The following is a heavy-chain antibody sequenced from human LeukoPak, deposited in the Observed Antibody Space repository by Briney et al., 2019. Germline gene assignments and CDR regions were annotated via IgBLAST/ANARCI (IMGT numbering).Heavy chain of an antibody. CDR2: IIPIVGTA. CDR1: GGTFCSYA. J-gene: IGHJ6*03. V-gene: IGHV1-69*01. Sequence: SVKVSCKASGGTFCSYAISWVRQAPGQGLEWMGGIIPIVGTANYAQKFQGRVTITADESTSTAYMELSSLSSEDTAVYYCARVRSYYGSGSYFGSLYYMDVWGKGTTVTVSS. D-gene: IGHD3-10*01. CDR3: ARVRSYYGSGSYFGSLYYMDV.